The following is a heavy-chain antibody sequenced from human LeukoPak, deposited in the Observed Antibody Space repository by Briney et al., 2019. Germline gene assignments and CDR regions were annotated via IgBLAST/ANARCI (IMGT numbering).Heavy chain of an antibody. CDR3: ARDRGIAASADDAFDI. CDR1: GGSMNNHY. Sequence: NSSETLSLTCDVSGGSMNNHYWSWIRQPPGKGLEWVGYIYYRGNTNYNPSLKSRVTISVDKSRNRLSLRLSSVTAADTAMYYCARDRGIAASADDAFDIWGQGTMVTVSS. V-gene: IGHV4-59*11. J-gene: IGHJ3*02. D-gene: IGHD6-13*01. CDR2: IYYRGNT.